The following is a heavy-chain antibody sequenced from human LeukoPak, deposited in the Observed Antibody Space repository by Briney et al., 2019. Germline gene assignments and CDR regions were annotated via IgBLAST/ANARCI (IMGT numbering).Heavy chain of an antibody. D-gene: IGHD3-9*01. CDR2: INWNGGST. J-gene: IGHJ3*02. CDR3: AKLLRYFDSDAFDI. Sequence: PGGSLRLSCAASGFTFDDYGMSWVRQAPGKGLEWVSGINWNGGSTGYADSVKGRFTISRDNAKNSLYLQMNSLRAEDTAVYYCAKLLRYFDSDAFDIWGQGTMVTVSS. V-gene: IGHV3-20*04. CDR1: GFTFDDYG.